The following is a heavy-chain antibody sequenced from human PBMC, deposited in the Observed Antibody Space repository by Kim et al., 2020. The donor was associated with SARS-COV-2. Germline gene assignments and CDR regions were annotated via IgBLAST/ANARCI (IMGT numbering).Heavy chain of an antibody. J-gene: IGHJ4*02. D-gene: IGHD6-19*01. CDR1: GGSISTSIYY. CDR3: ARLTRSSGWSLS. V-gene: IGHV4-39*01. Sequence: SETLSLTCTVSGGSISTSIYYWGWIRQPPGKGLEWIGSIFYSGSTFYNPSLKSRISISVDTTKNQFSLSLTSVTAADTAVYYCARLTRSSGWSLSWGQGTLVTVSS. CDR2: IFYSGST.